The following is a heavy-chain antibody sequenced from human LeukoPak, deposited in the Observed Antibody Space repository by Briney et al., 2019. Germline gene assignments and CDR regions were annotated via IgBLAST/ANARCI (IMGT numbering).Heavy chain of an antibody. CDR3: ARNYYDSSGYYYHDY. Sequence: GGSLRLSCAASGFTFSSYGMHWVRQAPGKGLEWVAVIWYDGSNKYYADSVKGRFTISRDNSKNTLYLQMNSLRAEDTAVYYCARNYYDSSGYYYHDYWGQGTMVTVSS. CDR2: IWYDGSNK. CDR1: GFTFSSYG. J-gene: IGHJ4*02. D-gene: IGHD3-22*01. V-gene: IGHV3-33*01.